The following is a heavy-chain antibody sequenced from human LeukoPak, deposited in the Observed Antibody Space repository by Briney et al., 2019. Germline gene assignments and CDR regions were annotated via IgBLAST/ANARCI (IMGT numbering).Heavy chain of an antibody. D-gene: IGHD2-21*01. CDR1: GLTFSKSW. Sequence: GGSLRLSCAASGLTFSKSWMNWVRQAPGKGLEWIAIIKSDGSETIYVDSVRGRFTISRDNAKNSLHLQMSSLRAEDTAVYYCAKNVESKTLIRRSWFDPWGQGTLVTVSS. V-gene: IGHV3-7*01. J-gene: IGHJ5*02. CDR2: IKSDGSET. CDR3: AKNVESKTLIRRSWFDP.